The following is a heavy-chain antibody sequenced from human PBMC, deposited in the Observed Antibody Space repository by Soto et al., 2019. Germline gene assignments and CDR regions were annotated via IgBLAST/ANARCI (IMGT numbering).Heavy chain of an antibody. Sequence: QVHLVQSGAEVKKPGSSVKVSCKASGGTFSSDAISWVRQAPGQGLEWMGGIIPMFATPDYAQKFQGRVTITADESTSTAYMELSSLGFEDTAVYYCARLAQLYPVSGPNWGQGTLVTVSS. CDR3: ARLAQLYPVSGPN. CDR1: GGTFSSDA. J-gene: IGHJ4*02. CDR2: IIPMFATP. D-gene: IGHD6-19*01. V-gene: IGHV1-69*12.